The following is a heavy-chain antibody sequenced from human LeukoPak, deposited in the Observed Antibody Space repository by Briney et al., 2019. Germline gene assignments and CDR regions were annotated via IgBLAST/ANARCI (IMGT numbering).Heavy chain of an antibody. CDR1: GFTFSSYA. Sequence: GGSLRLSCAASGFTFSSYAMSWVRQAPGKGLEWVSAISGSGGSTYYADSVKGRFTISRDNSKNTLYLQMNSLRAEDTAVYYCAKGYCSGGSCPAFDYWGQGTLVTVSS. D-gene: IGHD2-15*01. CDR3: AKGYCSGGSCPAFDY. V-gene: IGHV3-23*01. J-gene: IGHJ4*02. CDR2: ISGSGGST.